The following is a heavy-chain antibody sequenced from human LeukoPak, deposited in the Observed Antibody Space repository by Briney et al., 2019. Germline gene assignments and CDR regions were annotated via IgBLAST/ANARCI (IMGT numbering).Heavy chain of an antibody. D-gene: IGHD6-13*01. CDR3: AKGSSSSWTNFDY. CDR1: GFTFSSYS. V-gene: IGHV3-30*02. J-gene: IGHJ4*02. CDR2: IRYDGNSK. Sequence: GGSLRLSCAASGFTFSSYSMNWVRQTPGKGLEWVAFIRYDGNSKYNADSVKGRFTISRDNSKNTLYLQMNSPRPEDTAVYYCAKGSSSSWTNFDYWGQGTLATVSS.